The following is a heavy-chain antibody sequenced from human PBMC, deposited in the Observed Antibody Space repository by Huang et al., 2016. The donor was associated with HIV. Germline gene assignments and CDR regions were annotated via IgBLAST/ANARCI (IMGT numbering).Heavy chain of an antibody. CDR3: AAGVVPAADYYYYYGMDV. J-gene: IGHJ6*02. CDR2: INPNSGDT. V-gene: IGHV1-2*02. CDR1: GYTFTGDY. Sequence: QVQLVQSGAEVKKPGASVKVSCKASGYTFTGDYMHWVRQDPGQGLDWVGWINPNSGDTNYAQKFQGRVTMTRDTSISTAYMELSRLRSDDTAVYYCAAGVVPAADYYYYYGMDVWGQGTTVTVSS. D-gene: IGHD2-2*01.